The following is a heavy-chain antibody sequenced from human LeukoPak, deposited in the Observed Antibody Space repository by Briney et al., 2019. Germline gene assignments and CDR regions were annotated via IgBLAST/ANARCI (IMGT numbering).Heavy chain of an antibody. CDR2: ISAYNGNT. CDR1: GYTFTTYG. V-gene: IGHV1-18*01. D-gene: IGHD1-7*01. CDR3: AFKLELPPSEVWFDP. J-gene: IGHJ5*02. Sequence: ASVKVSCKASGYTFTTYGISWVRQAPGQGLEWMGWISAYNGNTIYAQKLQGRVTMTTDTPTSTVYMELRSLRSDDTAVYYCAFKLELPPSEVWFDPWGQGALVTVSS.